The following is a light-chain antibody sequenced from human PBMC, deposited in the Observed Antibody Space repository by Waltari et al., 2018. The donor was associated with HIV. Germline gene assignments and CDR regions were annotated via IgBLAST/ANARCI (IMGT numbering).Light chain of an antibody. CDR3: CSYAGLYTDV. Sequence: QSALTQPHLVSGSPGQPVTLSCTGTSGDIGYYDYVSWYQPPPGEAPTLMSYNVTQRPSGVPDRFSGSKSGDTASLTIAGRQAEDEADYFCCSYAGLYTDVFGTGTKVTVL. J-gene: IGLJ1*01. V-gene: IGLV2-11*01. CDR2: NVT. CDR1: SGDIGYYDY.